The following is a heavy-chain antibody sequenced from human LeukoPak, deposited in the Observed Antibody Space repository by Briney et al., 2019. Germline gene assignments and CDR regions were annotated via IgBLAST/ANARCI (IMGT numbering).Heavy chain of an antibody. J-gene: IGHJ5*02. CDR1: GYTFSDYY. Sequence: AGTLTLTCAASGYTFSDYYWSWIRQPAGKGLEWIACISSSGSTTYNPSMKSRVTMSVDASKSQFSLNLMSVAAADTAVYYCTRDTGTTGEVKFDPWGQGTLVTVSS. CDR2: ISSSGST. CDR3: TRDTGTTGEVKFDP. D-gene: IGHD4-17*01. V-gene: IGHV4-4*07.